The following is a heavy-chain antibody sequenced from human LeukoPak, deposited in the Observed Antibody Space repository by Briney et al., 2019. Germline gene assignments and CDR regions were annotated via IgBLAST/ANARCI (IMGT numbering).Heavy chain of an antibody. CDR3: ARDMVRGITAHYFDL. CDR1: GDSISNYY. D-gene: IGHD3-10*01. CDR2: ISNMGST. V-gene: IGHV4-4*07. Sequence: PSETLSLTCTVSGDSISNYYWSWIRQSAGKGLEWIGRISNMGSTNYNPSFKSRLTMSVDTSKKQFSLKLRSVTAADTAMYYCARDMVRGITAHYFDLWGQGTLVTVSS. J-gene: IGHJ4*02.